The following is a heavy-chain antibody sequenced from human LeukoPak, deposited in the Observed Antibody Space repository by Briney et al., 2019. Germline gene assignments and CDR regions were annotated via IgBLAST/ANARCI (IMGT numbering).Heavy chain of an antibody. CDR1: GCTLSSYE. D-gene: IGHD3-16*01. V-gene: IGHV3-48*03. J-gene: IGHJ6*01. CDR3: ATYSVDVYKGEFVC. CDR2: MSNSGNSI. Sequence: GGPLTLSCAASGCTLSSYEMNWVRQSPGKALERVSYMSNSGNSIQYAGRVKGRFHVSRDKAKDSLYLQKNGLRGEGTAVYYCATYSVDVYKGEFVCWG.